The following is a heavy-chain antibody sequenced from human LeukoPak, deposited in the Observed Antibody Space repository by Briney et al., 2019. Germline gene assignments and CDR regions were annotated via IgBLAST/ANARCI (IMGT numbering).Heavy chain of an antibody. CDR2: ISGRGVST. Sequence: PGGSLSLSCAASGFSINNSAMSWGRQAPGKGLESVSVISGRGVSTYYADSVKGRFTISRDNSKNTLYLQMNSLRAEDTAVYYYAKGHTGYGTCDCGWGQVALVTVSS. J-gene: IGHJ4*02. CDR3: AKGHTGYGTCDCG. D-gene: IGHD2-21*01. V-gene: IGHV3-23*01. CDR1: GFSINNSA.